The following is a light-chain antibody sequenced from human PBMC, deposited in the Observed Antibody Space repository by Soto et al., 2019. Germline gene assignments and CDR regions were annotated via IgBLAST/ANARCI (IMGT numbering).Light chain of an antibody. V-gene: IGLV2-8*01. CDR1: SSDVGAYNY. Sequence: QSALTQPPSASGSPGQSVTISCTGTSSDVGAYNYVSWYQQHPGKAPKLMIYDVFKRPSGVPDRFSGSKSGNTASLAVSGLQAEDEADYYCSSYAGTNGVVFGGGTKLTVL. CDR3: SSYAGTNGVV. J-gene: IGLJ2*01. CDR2: DVF.